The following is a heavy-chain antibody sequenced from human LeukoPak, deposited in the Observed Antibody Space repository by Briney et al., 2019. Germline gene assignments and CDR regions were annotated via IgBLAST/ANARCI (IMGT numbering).Heavy chain of an antibody. V-gene: IGHV4-59*01. D-gene: IGHD5-18*01. CDR1: GGSFSGYY. Sequence: SETLSLTCAVHGGSFSGYYWSWIRQPPGKGLEWIGYIYYSGSTSYNPSLKSRVTISVDTSKNQFSLKLTSVTAADTAVYYCARGPGYSYGYYFDYWGQGTLVTVSS. J-gene: IGHJ4*02. CDR2: IYYSGST. CDR3: ARGPGYSYGYYFDY.